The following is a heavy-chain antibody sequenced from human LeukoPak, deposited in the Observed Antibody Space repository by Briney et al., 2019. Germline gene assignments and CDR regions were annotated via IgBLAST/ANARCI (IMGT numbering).Heavy chain of an antibody. CDR3: TKNLRTVAGQFYFDY. D-gene: IGHD6-13*01. Sequence: GGSLRLSCAASGFTFNTCAMSWVRQAPGRGLEWVSTISPSGTNTYYADSVKGRFTISRDNSKSTLCLQMNSLRTEDTAVYYCTKNLRTVAGQFYFDYWGQGTLVTVSS. CDR2: ISPSGTNT. J-gene: IGHJ4*02. CDR1: GFTFNTCA. V-gene: IGHV3-23*01.